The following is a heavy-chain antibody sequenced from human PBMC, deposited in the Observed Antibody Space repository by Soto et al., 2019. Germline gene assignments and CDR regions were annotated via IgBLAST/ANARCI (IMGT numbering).Heavy chain of an antibody. D-gene: IGHD3-10*01. CDR3: GRGVGSGSYYNQYNWFDP. J-gene: IGHJ5*02. Sequence: ASVKVSCKASGYTFTSYAMHWVRQAPGQGLEWMGWISAYNGNTKYAQKLQGRVTMTTDTSTSTAYMELRSLRSDDTAVYYCGRGVGSGSYYNQYNWFDPWGQGTLVTVSS. CDR1: GYTFTSYA. V-gene: IGHV1-18*01. CDR2: ISAYNGNT.